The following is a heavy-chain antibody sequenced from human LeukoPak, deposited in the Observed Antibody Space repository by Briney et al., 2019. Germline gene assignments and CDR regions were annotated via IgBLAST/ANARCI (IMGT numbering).Heavy chain of an antibody. Sequence: SETLSLTCTVSGGSISSYYWSWVRQPAGKGLEWIGRIYSSGDTNYNPSLKSRVSTSVDTSRNQFSLKLNSVTAADTAVYYCARESVGYCSGGSCPYYFDYWGQGTLVTVSS. CDR2: IYSSGDT. J-gene: IGHJ4*02. V-gene: IGHV4-4*07. CDR3: ARESVGYCSGGSCPYYFDY. D-gene: IGHD2-15*01. CDR1: GGSISSYY.